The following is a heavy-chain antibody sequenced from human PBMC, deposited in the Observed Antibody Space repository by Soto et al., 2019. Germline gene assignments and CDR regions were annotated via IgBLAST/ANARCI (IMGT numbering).Heavy chain of an antibody. CDR3: ARDLGYSQEVGWFDP. CDR2: IIPIFGTA. V-gene: IGHV1-69*01. Sequence: VPLVQSGAEVKKPGSSVKVSCKASGGTFSSYAISWVRQAPGQGLEWMGGIIPIFGTANYAQKFQGRVTITADECTSTAYMELSSLRSEDTAVYYCARDLGYSQEVGWFDPWGQGTLVTVSS. J-gene: IGHJ5*02. CDR1: GGTFSSYA. D-gene: IGHD5-18*01.